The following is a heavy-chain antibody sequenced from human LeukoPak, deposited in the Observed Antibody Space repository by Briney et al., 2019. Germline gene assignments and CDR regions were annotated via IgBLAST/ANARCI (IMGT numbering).Heavy chain of an antibody. V-gene: IGHV3-66*01. D-gene: IGHD6-19*01. CDR1: GFTVNSIY. J-gene: IGHJ6*02. CDR2: IYSSGST. Sequence: GGSLRLSCVASGFTVNSIYMSWVRQAPGKGLEWVSVIYSSGSTYHADSVKGRFTTSRDKSKNTLYLQMNSLRAEDTAVYYCAGDAVSGTAYYYGMDGWGQGTTVTVSS. CDR3: AGDAVSGTAYYYGMDG.